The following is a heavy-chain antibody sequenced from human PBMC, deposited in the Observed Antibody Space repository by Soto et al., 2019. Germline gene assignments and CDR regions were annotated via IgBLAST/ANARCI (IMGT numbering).Heavy chain of an antibody. Sequence: PSETLSLTCAVYGGSFSGYYWSWIRQPPGKGLEWIGYIYYSGSTYYNPSLKSRVTISVDTSKNQFSLKLSSVTAADTAEYYCARSGFWSGYFGPFDYWGQGTLVTVSS. CDR2: IYYSGST. D-gene: IGHD3-3*01. J-gene: IGHJ4*02. CDR3: ARSGFWSGYFGPFDY. V-gene: IGHV4-34*09. CDR1: GGSFSGYY.